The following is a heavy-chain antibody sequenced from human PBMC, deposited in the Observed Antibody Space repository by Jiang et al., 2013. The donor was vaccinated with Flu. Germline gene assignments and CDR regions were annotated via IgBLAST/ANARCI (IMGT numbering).Heavy chain of an antibody. J-gene: IGHJ3*02. CDR1: GGSISSFY. V-gene: IGHV4-59*01. Sequence: LLKPSETLSLTCTVSGGSISSFYWSWIRQPPGKGLEWIAYIYYSGSTNYNPSLKSRVTISVDGSKNRFSLTLTSVTAADTAVYYCASFDSSGSGAFDIWGQGTLVTVSS. D-gene: IGHD3-10*01. CDR3: ASFDSSGSGAFDI. CDR2: IYYSGST.